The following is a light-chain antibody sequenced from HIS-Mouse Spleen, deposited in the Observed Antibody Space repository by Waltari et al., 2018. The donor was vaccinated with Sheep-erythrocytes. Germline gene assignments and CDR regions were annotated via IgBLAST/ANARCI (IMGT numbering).Light chain of an antibody. Sequence: SALTQPASVSGSPGTPITISCTGTRRDVGSYNLVSWYHQHPAKAPNSRIYEGRKRPSGVSNRFSGSKSGNTASLTISGLQAEDEADYYCCSYAGSSTPWVFGGGTKLTVL. CDR1: RRDVGSYNL. V-gene: IGLV2-23*01. CDR3: CSYAGSSTPWV. CDR2: EGR. J-gene: IGLJ3*02.